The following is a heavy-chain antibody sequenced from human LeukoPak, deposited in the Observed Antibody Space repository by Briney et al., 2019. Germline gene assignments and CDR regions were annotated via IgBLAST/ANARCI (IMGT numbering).Heavy chain of an antibody. J-gene: IGHJ6*02. CDR3: ARDYYDILTGYPPPEDYYGMDV. V-gene: IGHV1-18*01. CDR1: GYTFTSYG. CDR2: ISAYNGNT. Sequence: ASVKVSCKASGYTFTSYGISWVRQAPGQGLEWMGWISAYNGNTNYAQKLQGRVTMTTDTSTSTAYMELRSLRSDDTAVYYCARDYYDILTGYPPPEDYYGMDVWGQGTTVTVSS. D-gene: IGHD3-9*01.